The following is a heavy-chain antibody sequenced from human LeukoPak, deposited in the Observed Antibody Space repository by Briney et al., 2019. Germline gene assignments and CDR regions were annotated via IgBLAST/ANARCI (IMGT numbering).Heavy chain of an antibody. J-gene: IGHJ4*02. CDR1: GGSINSSSYF. D-gene: IGHD2-2*01. CDR3: ARSCSSTGCPVDY. V-gene: IGHV4-39*01. Sequence: PSETLSLTCTVSGGSINSSSYFWVWIRQPPGKGLEWIGSIYYGGSTYYNPSLMSRVTISVDTSKNQFSLKMISMTAADTAVYYCARSCSSTGCPVDYWGQGTLVTVSS. CDR2: IYYGGST.